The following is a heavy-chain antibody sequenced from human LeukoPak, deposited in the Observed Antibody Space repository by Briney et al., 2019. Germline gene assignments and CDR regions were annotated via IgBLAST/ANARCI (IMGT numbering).Heavy chain of an antibody. CDR3: ARGSSSYCSSTSCYMDV. CDR1: GFAFSDYG. CDR2: IWYDGSNK. J-gene: IGHJ6*02. D-gene: IGHD2-2*01. Sequence: GGSLRLSCAASGFAFSDYGMHWVRQAPGKGLEWVAAIWYDGSNKYYADSVKGRFTISRDNSKNTLYLQMNSLRGEDTAVYYCARGSSSYCSSTSCYMDVWGQGTTVIVSS. V-gene: IGHV3-33*01.